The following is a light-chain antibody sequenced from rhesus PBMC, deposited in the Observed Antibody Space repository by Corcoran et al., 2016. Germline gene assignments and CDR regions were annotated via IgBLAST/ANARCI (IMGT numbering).Light chain of an antibody. CDR1: QGISSY. CDR3: LQHNSYPLT. Sequence: DIQMTQSPSSLSASVGDTVTITCRASQGISSYLNWFQQKPGKAPTPLFYAASSLESGVPSRFSGSGSGTDFTLTISSLQPEDFAVYYCLQHNSYPLTFGGGTKVELK. J-gene: IGKJ4*01. V-gene: IGKV1-28*03. CDR2: AAS.